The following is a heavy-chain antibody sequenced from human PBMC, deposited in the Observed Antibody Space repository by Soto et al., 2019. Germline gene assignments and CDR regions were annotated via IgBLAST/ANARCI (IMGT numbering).Heavy chain of an antibody. Sequence: ASVKVSCKASGYTFTSYAMHWVRQAPGQRLEWMGWINAGNGNTKYSQKFQGRFTISRDNARTSVFLQMNSLRADDTAVYYCASLLGTATTFLSWGQGTLVTVSS. CDR1: GYTFTSYA. CDR2: INAGNGNT. D-gene: IGHD1-1*01. CDR3: ASLLGTATTFLS. J-gene: IGHJ5*02. V-gene: IGHV1-3*01.